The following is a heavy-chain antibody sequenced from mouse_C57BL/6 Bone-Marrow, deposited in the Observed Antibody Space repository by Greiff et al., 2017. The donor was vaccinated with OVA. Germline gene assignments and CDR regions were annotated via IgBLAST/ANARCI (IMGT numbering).Heavy chain of an antibody. CDR1: GYAFSSYW. V-gene: IGHV1-80*01. CDR3: AKESSYEAMDY. Sequence: QVQLKESGAELVKPGASVKISCKASGYAFSSYWMNWVKQRPGKGLEWIGQIYPGDGDTNYNGKFQGTATLTAAKSSSTASLQLRSLATDDAAVYLCAKESSYEAMDYWGQGTTVTVSS. J-gene: IGHJ4*01. D-gene: IGHD1-1*01. CDR2: IYPGDGDT.